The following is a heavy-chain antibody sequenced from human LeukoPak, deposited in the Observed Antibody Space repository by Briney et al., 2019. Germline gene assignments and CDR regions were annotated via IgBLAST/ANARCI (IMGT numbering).Heavy chain of an antibody. CDR2: IRSKANSYAT. CDR3: TRHGSSVGG. CDR1: GFTFSGSA. D-gene: IGHD6-6*01. Sequence: GGSLRLSSAASGFTFSGSAMHWVRQASGKGLEWVRRIRSKANSYATAYAASVKGRFTISRDDSKNTAYLQMNSLKTEDTAVYHCTRHGSSVGGGGQRTLVTVSS. J-gene: IGHJ4*02. V-gene: IGHV3-73*01.